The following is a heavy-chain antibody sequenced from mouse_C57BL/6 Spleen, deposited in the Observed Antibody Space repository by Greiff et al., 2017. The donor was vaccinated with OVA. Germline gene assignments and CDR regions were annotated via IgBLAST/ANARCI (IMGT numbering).Heavy chain of an antibody. Sequence: VQLQQSGPELVKPGASVKISCKASGYSFTSYYIHWVKQRPGQGLEWIGWIYPGSGNTKYNEKFKGKATLTADTSSSTAYMQLSSLTSEDAAVYYCARDGHAWFAYWGQVTLVTVSA. V-gene: IGHV1-66*01. D-gene: IGHD2-3*01. CDR1: GYSFTSYY. CDR2: IYPGSGNT. J-gene: IGHJ3*01. CDR3: ARDGHAWFAY.